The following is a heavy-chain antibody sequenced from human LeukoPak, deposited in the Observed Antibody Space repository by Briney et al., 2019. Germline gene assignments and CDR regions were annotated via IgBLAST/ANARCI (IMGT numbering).Heavy chain of an antibody. J-gene: IGHJ4*02. CDR2: ISGSGGST. V-gene: IGHV3-23*01. Sequence: GGSLRLSCAASGFTFSSYAMSWVRQAPGKGLEWVSAISGSGGSTYYADSVKGRFTISRDNSKNTLYLQMNSLRAEDTAVYYCAKRADIVVVPAAQCDYWGQGTLVTVSS. CDR1: GFTFSSYA. CDR3: AKRADIVVVPAAQCDY. D-gene: IGHD2-2*01.